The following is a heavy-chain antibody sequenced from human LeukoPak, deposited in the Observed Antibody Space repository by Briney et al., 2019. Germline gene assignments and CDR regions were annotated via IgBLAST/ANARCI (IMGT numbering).Heavy chain of an antibody. CDR1: GGSFSGYY. D-gene: IGHD6-13*01. Sequence: SETLSLTCGVYGGSFSGYYWSWIRQPPGKGLEWIGEINHSGSTNYNPSLKSRVTISVDTSKNQFSLKLSSVTAADTAVYYCARGRVSSSSWSSTYYYYFYMDVWGRGTTVTVSS. J-gene: IGHJ6*03. V-gene: IGHV4-34*01. CDR2: INHSGST. CDR3: ARGRVSSSSWSSTYYYYFYMDV.